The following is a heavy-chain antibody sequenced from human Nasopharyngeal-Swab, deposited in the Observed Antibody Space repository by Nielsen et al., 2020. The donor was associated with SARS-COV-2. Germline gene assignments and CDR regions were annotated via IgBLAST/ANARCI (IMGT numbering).Heavy chain of an antibody. Sequence: IRQRPGKGLERIGEIYHSGSTNYNPSLKSRVTISVDKSKNKFSLKLSSVTAADTAVYYCARDNAIAMVRGVINYWGQGTLVTVSS. V-gene: IGHV4-4*02. D-gene: IGHD3-10*01. CDR2: IYHSGST. CDR3: ARDNAIAMVRGVINY. J-gene: IGHJ4*02.